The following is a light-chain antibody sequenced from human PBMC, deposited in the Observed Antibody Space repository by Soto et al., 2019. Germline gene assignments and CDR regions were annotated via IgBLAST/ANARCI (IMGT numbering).Light chain of an antibody. Sequence: IQLTQTPSTLSGSVGDRVTLTCRASQTISSWLAWYQQKPGKAPKLLIYAASSLQSGVPSRFSGSGSGTDFTLTISSLQPEDFATYYCQQSYSTPRTFGQGTKVDI. V-gene: IGKV1-39*01. CDR2: AAS. J-gene: IGKJ1*01. CDR3: QQSYSTPRT. CDR1: QTISSW.